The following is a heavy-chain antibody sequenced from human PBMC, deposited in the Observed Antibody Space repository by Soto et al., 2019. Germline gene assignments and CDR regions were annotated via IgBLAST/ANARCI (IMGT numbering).Heavy chain of an antibody. V-gene: IGHV4-4*02. D-gene: IGHD3-10*01. Sequence: SETLSLTCGVSGGSISRNNWWSWVRQSPGKGLEWIGEIHHSGSTDYNPSLKSRVTISVDKSKNEFSLKLSSVTAADTAVYYCAAVDYYYGSGSRVGMDVWGQGTTVTVAS. CDR1: GGSISRNNW. CDR2: IHHSGST. J-gene: IGHJ6*02. CDR3: AAVDYYYGSGSRVGMDV.